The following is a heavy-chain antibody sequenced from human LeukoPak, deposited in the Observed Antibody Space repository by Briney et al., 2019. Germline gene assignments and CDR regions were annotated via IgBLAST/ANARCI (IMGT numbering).Heavy chain of an antibody. Sequence: SETLSLTCTVSGGSISSYYWSWIRQPPGKGLEWIGYIYYSGSTNYNPSLKSRVTISVDTSKNQFSLKLSSVTAADTAVYYCARGLRGYSDYWGQGTLVTVSS. CDR1: GGSISSYY. V-gene: IGHV4-59*01. CDR3: ARGLRGYSDY. J-gene: IGHJ4*02. CDR2: IYYSGST. D-gene: IGHD5-18*01.